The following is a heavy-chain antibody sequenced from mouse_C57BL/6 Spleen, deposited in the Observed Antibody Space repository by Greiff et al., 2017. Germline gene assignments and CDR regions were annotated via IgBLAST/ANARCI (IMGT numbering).Heavy chain of an antibody. Sequence: VQLQQSGAELARPGASVKLSCKASGYTFTSYGISWVKQRTGQGLEWIGEIYPRSGNPYYNEKFKGKATLTAYKSSSKAYMELRSLTSEDSAVYFCARSSYYYGSSYGYFDVWGTGTTVTVSS. J-gene: IGHJ1*03. CDR3: ARSSYYYGSSYGYFDV. D-gene: IGHD1-1*01. V-gene: IGHV1-81*01. CDR2: IYPRSGNP. CDR1: GYTFTSYG.